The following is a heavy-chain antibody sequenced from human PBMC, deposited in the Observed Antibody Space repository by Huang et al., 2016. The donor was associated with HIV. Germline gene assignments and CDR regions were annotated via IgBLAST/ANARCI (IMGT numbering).Heavy chain of an antibody. V-gene: IGHV4-39*01. CDR2: IYYSGRT. J-gene: IGHJ4*02. CDR3: ARHERWAMVRGVPQWGFDY. Sequence: QLQLQESGPGLVKPSETLSLTCTVSGGSISSSSYYWGWIRQPPGKGLEWIGTIYYSGRTYYNPDLKGRVTISVDTSKNQFSLKLSSVTAADTAVYYWARHERWAMVRGVPQWGFDYWGQGTLVTVSS. CDR1: GGSISSSSYY. D-gene: IGHD3-10*01.